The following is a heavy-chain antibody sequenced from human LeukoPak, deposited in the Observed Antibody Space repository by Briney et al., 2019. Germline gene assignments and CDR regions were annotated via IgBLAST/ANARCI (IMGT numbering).Heavy chain of an antibody. CDR3: ARSLDLGYCSSTSCYTTGMDV. Sequence: GGSLRLSCAASGFTFSDYYMSWIRQAPGKGLEWVSYISSSGSTIHYADSVKGRFTISRDNAKNSLYLQMNSLRAEDTAVYYCARSLDLGYCSSTSCYTTGMDVWGKGTTVTVSS. D-gene: IGHD2-2*02. J-gene: IGHJ6*04. CDR2: ISSSGSTI. V-gene: IGHV3-11*04. CDR1: GFTFSDYY.